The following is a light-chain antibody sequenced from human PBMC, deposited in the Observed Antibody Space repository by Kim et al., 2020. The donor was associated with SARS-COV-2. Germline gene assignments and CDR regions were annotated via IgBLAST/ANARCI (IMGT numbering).Light chain of an antibody. V-gene: IGKV1-9*01. CDR2: GAS. Sequence: DIQLTQSPSFLSASVGDRVTITCRASQGISSYLAWYQQKPGKAPKLLIYGASTLQSGVPSRFSGGGSGTEFTLTISSLQPEDFATYYCQQIKDYPLTFGGGTKVDIK. J-gene: IGKJ4*01. CDR3: QQIKDYPLT. CDR1: QGISSY.